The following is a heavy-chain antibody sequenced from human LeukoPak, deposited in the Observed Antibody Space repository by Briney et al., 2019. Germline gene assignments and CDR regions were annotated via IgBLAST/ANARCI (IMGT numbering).Heavy chain of an antibody. Sequence: GGSLRLSCAASGFTFSSYEMNWVRQAPGKGLEWVSYISSSGSTIYYADSVKGRFTISRDNAKNSLYLQMNSLRADDTAVYYCARVGDVVVTPGDYWGQGTLVTVSS. CDR2: ISSSGSTI. CDR3: ARVGDVVVTPGDY. CDR1: GFTFSSYE. J-gene: IGHJ4*02. V-gene: IGHV3-48*03. D-gene: IGHD2-21*02.